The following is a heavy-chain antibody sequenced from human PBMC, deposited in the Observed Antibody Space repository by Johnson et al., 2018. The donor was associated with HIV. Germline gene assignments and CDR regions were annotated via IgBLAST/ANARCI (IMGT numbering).Heavy chain of an antibody. CDR1: GFTFSSYT. Sequence: QVQLVESGGGLVKPGGSLRLSCAASGFTFSSYTMHWVRQAPGKGLEWVAVVSYDGNYKYYGDSVKGRFTISRDNSKNTFYLQMNSLRADDTAVYYCARGINSQSWAFDIWGQGTMVTVSS. V-gene: IGHV3-30*04. CDR2: VSYDGNYK. CDR3: ARGINSQSWAFDI. J-gene: IGHJ3*02. D-gene: IGHD2/OR15-2a*01.